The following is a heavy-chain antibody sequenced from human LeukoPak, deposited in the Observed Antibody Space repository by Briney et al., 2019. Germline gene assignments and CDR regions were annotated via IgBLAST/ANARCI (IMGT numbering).Heavy chain of an antibody. CDR3: ARDRTARIQGGYFDY. CDR1: GFTFSSYW. CDR2: ISGSGGST. J-gene: IGHJ4*02. V-gene: IGHV3-23*01. D-gene: IGHD1-26*01. Sequence: GGSLRLSCAASGFTFSSYWMSWVRQAPGKGLEWVSAISGSGGSTYYADSVKGRFTISRDNSKNTLYLQMNSLRADDTAVYYCARDRTARIQGGYFDYWGQGALVTVSS.